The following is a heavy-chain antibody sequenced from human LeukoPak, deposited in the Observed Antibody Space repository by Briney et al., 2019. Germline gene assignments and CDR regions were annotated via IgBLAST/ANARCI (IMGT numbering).Heavy chain of an antibody. D-gene: IGHD1-26*01. V-gene: IGHV1-18*01. Sequence: ASVKVSCKASVYTFTSYGISWVRQAPGQGLEWMGWISANNGNTNYAQKLQGRVIMTTDTSTSTAYMELRSLRSDDTAVYYCARVVLGGSYWGYFDYWGQGTLVTVSS. CDR1: VYTFTSYG. CDR2: ISANNGNT. J-gene: IGHJ4*02. CDR3: ARVVLGGSYWGYFDY.